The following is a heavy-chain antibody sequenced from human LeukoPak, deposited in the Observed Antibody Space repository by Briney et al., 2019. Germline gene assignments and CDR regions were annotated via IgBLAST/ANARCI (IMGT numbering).Heavy chain of an antibody. CDR2: IYYSGST. V-gene: IGHV4-59*01. CDR3: ARDLSVLAGYSYDV. CDR1: GGSISSYY. J-gene: IGHJ4*02. Sequence: PSETLSLTCTVSGGSISSYYWSWIRQPPGKGLEWIGYIYYSGSTNYNPSLKSRVTISVDTSKNQCSLKLSSVTAADTPVYYCARDLSVLAGYSYDVWGQGTLVTVSS. D-gene: IGHD5-18*01.